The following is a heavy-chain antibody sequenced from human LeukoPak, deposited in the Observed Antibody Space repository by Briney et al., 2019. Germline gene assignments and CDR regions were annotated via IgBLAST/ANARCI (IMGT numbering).Heavy chain of an antibody. CDR1: GGSISGSSYY. J-gene: IGHJ5*02. D-gene: IGHD3-16*01. V-gene: IGHV4-39*02. Sequence: PSETLSLTCTVSGGSISGSSYYWGWIRQPPGKGLEWIGSIYYSGSTYYNPSLKSRVTISVDTSKNQFSLKLNSVTATDTAVYYCARGPYDYVWGSLNWFDPWGQGTLVTVSS. CDR2: IYYSGST. CDR3: ARGPYDYVWGSLNWFDP.